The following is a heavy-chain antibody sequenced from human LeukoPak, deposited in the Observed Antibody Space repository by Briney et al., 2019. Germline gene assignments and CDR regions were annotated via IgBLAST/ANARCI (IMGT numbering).Heavy chain of an antibody. CDR1: GFTFSNYA. D-gene: IGHD5/OR15-5a*01. Sequence: GGSLRLSCAASGFTFSNYAMSWVRQAPGKGLEWVSAISGPAGSWDYADVVKGRFTISRDNSKNTLFLRMNSLSPEDTAIYYCAKKVGLVSAPLYYFDVWGQGTLVTVSS. V-gene: IGHV3-23*01. CDR2: ISGPAGSW. CDR3: AKKVGLVSAPLYYFDV. J-gene: IGHJ4*02.